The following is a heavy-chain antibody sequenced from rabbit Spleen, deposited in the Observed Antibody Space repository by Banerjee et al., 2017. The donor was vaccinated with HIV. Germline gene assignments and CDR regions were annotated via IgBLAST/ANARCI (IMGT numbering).Heavy chain of an antibody. Sequence: QEQLVESGGGLVQPEGSLTLTCTASGIDFSSAYWICWVRQAPGKGPEWIGCVWAGDGDTYYASWAKGRFTISKTSSTVDLKMTSLTDADTATYFCARLSGGDGVGFSLWGQGTLVTVS. CDR2: VWAGDGDT. J-gene: IGHJ4*01. D-gene: IGHD2-1*01. V-gene: IGHV1S45*01. CDR3: ARLSGGDGVGFSL. CDR1: GIDFSSAYW.